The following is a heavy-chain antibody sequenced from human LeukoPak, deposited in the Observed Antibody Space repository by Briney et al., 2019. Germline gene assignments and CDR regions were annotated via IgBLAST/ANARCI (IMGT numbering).Heavy chain of an antibody. CDR2: IYHSGST. D-gene: IGHD3-22*01. CDR3: ARVGFISGVGYSYAFDI. J-gene: IGHJ3*02. CDR1: GGSISSYY. Sequence: SETLSLTCTVSGGSISSYYWSWIRQPPGKGLEWIGSIYHSGSTYYNPSLKSRVTISVDTSKNQFSLKLSSVTAADTAVYYCARVGFISGVGYSYAFDIWGQGTMVTVSS. V-gene: IGHV4-59*12.